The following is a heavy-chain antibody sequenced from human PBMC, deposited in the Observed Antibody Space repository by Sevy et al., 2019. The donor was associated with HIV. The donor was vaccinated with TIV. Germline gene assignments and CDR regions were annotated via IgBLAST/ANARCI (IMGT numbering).Heavy chain of an antibody. CDR3: ARVVAYCSGGSCFPGYYYGMDV. J-gene: IGHJ6*02. V-gene: IGHV3-21*01. D-gene: IGHD2-15*01. CDR2: ISSSSRYI. Sequence: GGSLRLSCAASGFTFSNYNMNWGRQAPGKGLEWVSSISSSSRYIYYANSMKGRFTISRDNAKNSLYLQMNSLRAEDTAVYYCARVVAYCSGGSCFPGYYYGMDVWGQGTTVTVSS. CDR1: GFTFSNYN.